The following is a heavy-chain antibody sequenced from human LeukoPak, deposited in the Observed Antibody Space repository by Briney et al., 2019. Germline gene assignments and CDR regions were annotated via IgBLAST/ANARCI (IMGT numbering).Heavy chain of an antibody. J-gene: IGHJ3*02. CDR3: AKGYDFWSGYYHEDAFDI. CDR1: GFTFSSYA. V-gene: IGHV3-23*01. CDR2: ISGSGGST. D-gene: IGHD3-3*01. Sequence: GGSLRLSCAASGFTFSSYAMSWDRQAPGKGLDWVSAISGSGGSTYYADSVKDRFTISRDNSKNTLYLQMNSLRAEDTAVYYCAKGYDFWSGYYHEDAFDIWGQGTMVTVSS.